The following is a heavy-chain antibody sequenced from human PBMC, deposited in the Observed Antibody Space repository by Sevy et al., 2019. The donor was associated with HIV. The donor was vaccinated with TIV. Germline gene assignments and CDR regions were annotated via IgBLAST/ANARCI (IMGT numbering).Heavy chain of an antibody. CDR1: GDSISNYF. CDR2: IYYSGST. J-gene: IGHJ4*02. V-gene: IGHV4-59*01. CDR3: ARESIGGPGDFDY. Sequence: SETLSLTCSVSGDSISNYFWSWIRQPPGKGLEWIGYIYYSGSTNYNPSLKSRVTISVDTSKKQFSLKLRSVTAADTAVYYCARESIGGPGDFDYWGQGTLVTVS. D-gene: IGHD6-6*01.